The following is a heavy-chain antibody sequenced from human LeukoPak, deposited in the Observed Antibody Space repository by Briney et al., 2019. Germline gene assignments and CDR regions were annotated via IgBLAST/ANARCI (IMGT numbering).Heavy chain of an antibody. CDR1: GFTFSSYE. D-gene: IGHD1-26*01. V-gene: IGHV3-48*03. Sequence: PGGSLRLSCAASGFTFSSYEMIWVRQAPGKGLEWISYISKSGGGSITYYADSVKGRFTISRDNAKNTLYLQMNSLRAEDTAVYYCAREGAYYFDYWGQGTLVTVSS. J-gene: IGHJ4*02. CDR3: AREGAYYFDY. CDR2: ISKSGGGSIT.